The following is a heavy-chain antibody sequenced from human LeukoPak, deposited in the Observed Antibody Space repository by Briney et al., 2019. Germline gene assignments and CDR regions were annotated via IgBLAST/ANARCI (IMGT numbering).Heavy chain of an antibody. CDR3: ARLRDGLGYCSGGSCYLTPNWVDP. J-gene: IGHJ5*02. Sequence: GESLKISCKGSGYSFTSYWIGWVRQMPGKGLEWMGIIYPGDSDTRYSPSFQGQVTISADKSISTAYLQWSSLKASDTAMYYCARLRDGLGYCSGGSCYLTPNWVDPSGEGTLVTVSS. CDR2: IYPGDSDT. CDR1: GYSFTSYW. D-gene: IGHD2-15*01. V-gene: IGHV5-51*01.